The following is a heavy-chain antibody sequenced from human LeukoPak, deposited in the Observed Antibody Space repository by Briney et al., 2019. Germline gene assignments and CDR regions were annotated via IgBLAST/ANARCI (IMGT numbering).Heavy chain of an antibody. J-gene: IGHJ5*02. D-gene: IGHD4-4*01. Sequence: PSETLSLTCTVSGGSISSYYWSWIRQPPGKGLEWIGYIYYSGSTNYNPSLKSRVTISVDTSKNQFSLKLSSVTAADTAVYYCARGTYSTPSWFDPWGQGTLVTVSS. CDR2: IYYSGST. V-gene: IGHV4-59*12. CDR1: GGSISSYY. CDR3: ARGTYSTPSWFDP.